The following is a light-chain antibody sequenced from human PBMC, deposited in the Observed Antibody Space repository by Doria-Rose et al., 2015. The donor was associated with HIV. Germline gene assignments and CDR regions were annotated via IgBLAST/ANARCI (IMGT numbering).Light chain of an antibody. CDR3: HQYGTSWT. J-gene: IGKJ1*01. CDR2: DGS. V-gene: IGKV3-20*01. Sequence: TQSPGTLSLSPGERATLSCRASQSFSSTYLAWYQQKPGQAHSLLIYDGSTRATGIPDRCSASGPGTDFTLTINRLEPEDFALYYCHQYGTSWTFGQGTKVEI. CDR1: QSFSSTY.